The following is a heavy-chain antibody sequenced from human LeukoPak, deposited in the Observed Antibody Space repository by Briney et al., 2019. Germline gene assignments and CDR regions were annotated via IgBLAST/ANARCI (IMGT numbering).Heavy chain of an antibody. V-gene: IGHV1-2*02. Sequence: ASVKVSCKASGYTFTGYYMHWVRQAPGQGLEWMGWINPNSGGTNYAQKFQGRVTMTRDTSISTAYMELSRLRSDDTAVYYCARAARIAAAGRRFDYWGQGTLVTVSS. D-gene: IGHD6-13*01. CDR2: INPNSGGT. CDR3: ARAARIAAAGRRFDY. J-gene: IGHJ4*02. CDR1: GYTFTGYY.